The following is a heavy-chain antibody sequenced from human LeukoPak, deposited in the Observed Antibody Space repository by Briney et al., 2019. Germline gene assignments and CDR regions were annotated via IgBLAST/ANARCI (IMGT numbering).Heavy chain of an antibody. CDR3: ARVGSAWNYYDSSGYYYAYFQH. CDR1: GVSICSGGYY. CDR2: IYYSEST. V-gene: IGHV4-31*03. Sequence: SETLSLTCTVSGVSICSGGYYWRWIRQHPGRGLEWIGYIYYSESTYYNPSLKSRVTISVDTSKNQFSLKLSSVTAADTAVYYCARVGSAWNYYDSSGYYYAYFQHWGQGTLVTVSS. D-gene: IGHD3-22*01. J-gene: IGHJ1*01.